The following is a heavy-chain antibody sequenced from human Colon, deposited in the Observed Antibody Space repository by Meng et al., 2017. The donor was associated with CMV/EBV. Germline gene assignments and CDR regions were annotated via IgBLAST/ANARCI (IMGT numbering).Heavy chain of an antibody. Sequence: ISCKASGYIFTSHWIGWVRQMPGKGLEYMGIIYPGDSNTKYSPSFQGQVSISADSSTNTAYLQWSGLKASDTAMYYCARHGSTTFDHWGQGTLVTVSS. D-gene: IGHD1-14*01. CDR2: IYPGDSNT. V-gene: IGHV5-51*01. J-gene: IGHJ4*02. CDR1: GYIFTSHW. CDR3: ARHGSTTFDH.